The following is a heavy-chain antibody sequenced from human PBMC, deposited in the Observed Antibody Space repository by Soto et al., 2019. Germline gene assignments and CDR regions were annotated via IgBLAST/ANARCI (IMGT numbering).Heavy chain of an antibody. Sequence: GASVKVSCKASGYTFTGYYMHWVRQAPGQGLEWMGWINPNSGDTNYAQKFQGRVTMTRDTSISTAYMELSRLRSDDTAVYYCARYNWNYGSLLYWGQGTLVTVSS. D-gene: IGHD1-7*01. CDR3: ARYNWNYGSLLY. CDR2: INPNSGDT. V-gene: IGHV1-2*02. CDR1: GYTFTGYY. J-gene: IGHJ4*02.